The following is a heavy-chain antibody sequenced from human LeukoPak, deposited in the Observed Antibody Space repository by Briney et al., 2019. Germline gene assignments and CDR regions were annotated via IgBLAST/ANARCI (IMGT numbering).Heavy chain of an antibody. V-gene: IGHV3-21*06. J-gene: IGHJ4*02. Sequence: GGSLRLSCVVSGFTFSSFTMHWVRQAPGKGLEWVSSISGGHNHIYYADSVKGRFTISRDNANNSLFLQMDSLRAEDTAVYYCARDPGYLRFGELLSMAFDYWGQGTLVTVSS. CDR1: GFTFSSFT. CDR2: ISGGHNHI. D-gene: IGHD3-10*01. CDR3: ARDPGYLRFGELLSMAFDY.